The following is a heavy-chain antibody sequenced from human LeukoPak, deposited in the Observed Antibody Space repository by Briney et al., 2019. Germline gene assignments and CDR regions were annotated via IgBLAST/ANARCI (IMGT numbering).Heavy chain of an antibody. V-gene: IGHV4-59*01. D-gene: IGHD3-10*01. Sequence: SETLSLTCTVSGGSITTYYWSWIRQPPGKGLEWIGYIYYSGSTNYNPSLKSRVTISVDTSKNQFSLKLSSVTAADTAVYYCARLSRITMVRGVSTDLNWFDPWGQGTLVTVSS. J-gene: IGHJ5*02. CDR2: IYYSGST. CDR1: GGSITTYY. CDR3: ARLSRITMVRGVSTDLNWFDP.